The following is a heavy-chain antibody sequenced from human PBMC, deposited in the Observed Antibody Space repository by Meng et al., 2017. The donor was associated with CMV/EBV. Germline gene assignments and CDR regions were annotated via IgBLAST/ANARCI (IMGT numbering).Heavy chain of an antibody. D-gene: IGHD3-10*01. J-gene: IGHJ5*02. CDR1: GFTFSNAW. V-gene: IGHV3-21*01. Sequence: GGSLRLSCAASGFTFSNAWMNWVRQAPGKGLEWVSSISSSSSYIYYADSVKGRFTISRDNAKNSLYLQMNSLRAEDTAVYYCARGESGDLLWFGSSYPAGFDPWGQGTLVTVSS. CDR3: ARGESGDLLWFGSSYPAGFDP. CDR2: ISSSSSYI.